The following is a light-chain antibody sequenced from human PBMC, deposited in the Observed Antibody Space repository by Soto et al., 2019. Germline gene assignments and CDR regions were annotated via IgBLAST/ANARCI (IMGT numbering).Light chain of an antibody. J-gene: IGKJ5*01. CDR1: QGISSA. Sequence: AIQLTESPSSLSASVGDRVTLTCRASQGISSALAWYQQKPGKAPKPLIYDASSLETGVPSRFSGSGSGTDFTLTISSLQPEDSATYYCQQFNSYPITFGQGTRLEIK. CDR2: DAS. CDR3: QQFNSYPIT. V-gene: IGKV1-13*02.